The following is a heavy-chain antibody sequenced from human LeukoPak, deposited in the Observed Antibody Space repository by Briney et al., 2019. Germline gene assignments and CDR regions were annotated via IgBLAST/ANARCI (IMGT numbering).Heavy chain of an antibody. CDR2: INPSGGST. CDR1: GYTFTSYY. J-gene: IGHJ6*03. D-gene: IGHD3-3*01. CDR3: ARDMNFWSGYPYMDV. Sequence: GASVTVSCKASGYTFTSYYMHWVRQAPGQGLEWMGIINPSGGSTSYAQKFQGRVTMTRDTSTSTVYMELSSLRSEDTAVYYCARDMNFWSGYPYMDVWGKGTTVTVSS. V-gene: IGHV1-46*01.